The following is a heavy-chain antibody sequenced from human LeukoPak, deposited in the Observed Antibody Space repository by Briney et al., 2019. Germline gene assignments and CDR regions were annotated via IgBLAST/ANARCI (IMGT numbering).Heavy chain of an antibody. Sequence: GESLKISCKGSGYSFTTYWIGWVRQMPGKGLEWMGIIYPGDSDTRYSPSFQGQVTISADKSISTAYLQWSSLKASDTAMYYCAGHLAGSSREYYFDYWGQGTLVTVSS. CDR1: GYSFTTYW. J-gene: IGHJ4*02. CDR3: AGHLAGSSREYYFDY. CDR2: IYPGDSDT. D-gene: IGHD6-13*01. V-gene: IGHV5-51*01.